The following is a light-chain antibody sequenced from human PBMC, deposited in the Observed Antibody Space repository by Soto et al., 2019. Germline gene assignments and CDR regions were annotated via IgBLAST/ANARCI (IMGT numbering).Light chain of an antibody. J-gene: IGKJ1*01. V-gene: IGKV3-20*01. CDR1: RDVGSD. Sequence: TQSPSSLSAYMGEKITITCRASRDVGSDVSWYQQKPGQAPRLLIYGASNRATGIPDRFSGSGSGTDFTLTISRLEPEDFAVYYCQQYGSSGTFGQGTKVDIK. CDR2: GAS. CDR3: QQYGSSGT.